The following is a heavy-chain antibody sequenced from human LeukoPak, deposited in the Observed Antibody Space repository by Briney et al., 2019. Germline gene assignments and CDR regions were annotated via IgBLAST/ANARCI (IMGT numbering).Heavy chain of an antibody. Sequence: QSGGSLRLSCAASGFTFSSYAMSWVRQAPGKGLEWVSAISGSGGSTYYADSVKGRFTISRDNSKNTLYLQMNSLRAEDTAVYYCAKAHGSGSYGYYYYYYGMDVWGQGTTVTVSS. D-gene: IGHD3-10*01. CDR2: ISGSGGST. CDR3: AKAHGSGSYGYYYYYYGMDV. J-gene: IGHJ6*02. V-gene: IGHV3-23*01. CDR1: GFTFSSYA.